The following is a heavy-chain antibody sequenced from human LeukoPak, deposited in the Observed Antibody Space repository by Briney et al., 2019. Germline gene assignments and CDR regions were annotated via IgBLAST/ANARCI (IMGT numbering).Heavy chain of an antibody. CDR2: INPSGGST. V-gene: IGHV1-46*03. Sequence: ASVKVSCKASGYTFTSYYMHWVRQAPGQGLEWMGIINPSGGSTSYAQKFQGRVTMTRDTSTSTVYMELGSLRSEDTAVYYCARDLEPFYGGKGEDYWGQGTLVTVSS. D-gene: IGHD4-23*01. CDR3: ARDLEPFYGGKGEDY. J-gene: IGHJ4*02. CDR1: GYTFTSYY.